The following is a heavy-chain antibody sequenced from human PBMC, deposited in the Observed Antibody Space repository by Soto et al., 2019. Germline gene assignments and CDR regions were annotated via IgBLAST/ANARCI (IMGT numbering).Heavy chain of an antibody. V-gene: IGHV1-18*04. CDR3: ARDPMYSSSWYLGY. CDR2: ISAYNGNT. D-gene: IGHD6-13*01. J-gene: IGHJ4*02. CDR1: GYTFTSYG. Sequence: ASVKVSCKASGYTFTSYGNSWVRQAPGQGLEWMGWISAYNGNTNYAQKLQGRVTMTTDTSTITAYKELSSLRSDDTAVYYCARDPMYSSSWYLGYWGQGTLVTVSS.